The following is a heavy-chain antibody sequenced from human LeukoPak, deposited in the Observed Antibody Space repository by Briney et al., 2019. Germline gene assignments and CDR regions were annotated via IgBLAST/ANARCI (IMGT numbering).Heavy chain of an antibody. CDR2: ISSSGSTI. CDR3: ARDLGRLLWFGESSPEAFDI. V-gene: IGHV3-11*01. Sequence: GGSLRLSCAASGFTFSDYYMSWIRQAPGKGLEWVSYISSSGSTIYYADSVKGRFTISRDNAKNSLYLQMNSLRAEDTAVYYCARDLGRLLWFGESSPEAFDIWGQGTMVTVSS. J-gene: IGHJ3*02. D-gene: IGHD3-10*01. CDR1: GFTFSDYY.